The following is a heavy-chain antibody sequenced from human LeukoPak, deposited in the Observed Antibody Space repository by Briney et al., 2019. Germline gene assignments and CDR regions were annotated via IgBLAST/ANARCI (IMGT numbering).Heavy chain of an antibody. CDR2: IYYSGST. CDR3: ARELGPFDY. J-gene: IGHJ4*02. V-gene: IGHV4-59*01. CDR1: GGSFSGYY. D-gene: IGHD7-27*01. Sequence: SETLSLTCAVYGGSFSGYYWSWIRQPPGKGLEWIGYIYYSGSTNYNPSLKSRVTISVDTSKNQFSLKLSSVTAADTAVYYCARELGPFDYWGQGTLVTVSS.